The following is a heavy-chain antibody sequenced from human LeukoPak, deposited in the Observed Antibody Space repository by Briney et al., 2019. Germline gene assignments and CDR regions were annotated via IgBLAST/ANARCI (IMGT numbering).Heavy chain of an antibody. Sequence: GGSLRLSCAASGFTFSDYYMSWILQAPGKGLEWLSYISSDGTTIQYADSVKGRFTISRDNAKNTLYVQMNSLRAEDTAVYYCARGTYHYDSRSYSAGAFDIWGQGTMVTVSS. CDR3: ARGTYHYDSRSYSAGAFDI. D-gene: IGHD3-22*01. CDR2: ISSDGTTI. J-gene: IGHJ3*02. CDR1: GFTFSDYY. V-gene: IGHV3-11*04.